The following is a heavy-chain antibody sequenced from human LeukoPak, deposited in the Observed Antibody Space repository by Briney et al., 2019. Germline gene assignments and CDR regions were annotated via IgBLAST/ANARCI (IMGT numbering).Heavy chain of an antibody. CDR3: AREGRWHIVVVTAPSDAFDI. D-gene: IGHD2-21*02. Sequence: ASVKVSCKASGYTFTSYYMHWVRQAPGQGLEWMGIINPSGGSTSYAQKFQGRVTMTRDTSTSPVYMELSSLRSEDTAVYYCAREGRWHIVVVTAPSDAFDIWGQGTMVTVSS. CDR2: INPSGGST. CDR1: GYTFTSYY. J-gene: IGHJ3*02. V-gene: IGHV1-46*01.